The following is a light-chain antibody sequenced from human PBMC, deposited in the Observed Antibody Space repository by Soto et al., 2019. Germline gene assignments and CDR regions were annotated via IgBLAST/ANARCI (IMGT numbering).Light chain of an antibody. CDR1: QSVSSY. Sequence: ELVLTQSPATLSLSPGERATLSCRASQSVSSYLAWYQQKPGQAPRLLIYDASNRATGIPARFSGSGSVTDFTLTISSLEPEDVEVYYCKQRSNWPPGFTFGPGTKVDIK. CDR2: DAS. J-gene: IGKJ3*01. V-gene: IGKV3-11*01. CDR3: KQRSNWPPGFT.